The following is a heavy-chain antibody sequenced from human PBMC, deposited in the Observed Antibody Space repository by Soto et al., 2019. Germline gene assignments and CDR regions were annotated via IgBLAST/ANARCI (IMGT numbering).Heavy chain of an antibody. CDR3: ARDGPGDSSGWYVAEYFQH. Sequence: ASVKVSCKAIGYSFTSHYMHWVRQAPGQGLEWMGTIYPGGTNIAYAQKFQGRVTMTKDTSTTTVYMELNSLTSEDTAVYYCARDGPGDSSGWYVAEYFQHWGQGTLVTVSS. D-gene: IGHD6-19*01. J-gene: IGHJ1*01. CDR2: IYPGGTNI. V-gene: IGHV1-46*01. CDR1: GYSFTSHY.